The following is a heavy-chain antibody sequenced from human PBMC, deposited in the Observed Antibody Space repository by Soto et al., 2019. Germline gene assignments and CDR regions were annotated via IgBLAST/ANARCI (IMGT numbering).Heavy chain of an antibody. Sequence: SETLSLTCAVYGGSFSGYYWSWIRQPPGKGLEWIGEINHSGSTNYNPSLKSRVTISVDTSKNQFSLKLSSVTAADTAVYYCARGRFRVWSGSYFDYWGQGTLVTVSS. V-gene: IGHV4-34*01. CDR3: ARGRFRVWSGSYFDY. CDR2: INHSGST. CDR1: GGSFSGYY. J-gene: IGHJ4*02. D-gene: IGHD3-3*01.